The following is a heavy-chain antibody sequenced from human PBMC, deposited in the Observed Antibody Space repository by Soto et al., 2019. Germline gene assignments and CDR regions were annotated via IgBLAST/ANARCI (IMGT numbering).Heavy chain of an antibody. CDR1: GYTFTGYY. D-gene: IGHD6-19*01. CDR2: INPNSGGT. V-gene: IGHV1-2*04. Sequence: QVQLVQSGAEVKKPGASVKVSCKASGYTFTGYYMHWVRQAPGQGLEWMGWINPNSGGTNYAQKFQGWVTMTRDTSISTAYMELSRLRSDDTAVYYCARSHRSSSGWSYYYYGMDVWGQGTTVTVSS. CDR3: ARSHRSSSGWSYYYYGMDV. J-gene: IGHJ6*02.